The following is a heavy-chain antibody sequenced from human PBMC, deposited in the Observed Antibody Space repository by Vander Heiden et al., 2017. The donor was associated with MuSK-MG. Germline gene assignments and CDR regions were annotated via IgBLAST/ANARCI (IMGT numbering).Heavy chain of an antibody. V-gene: IGHV3-23*01. CDR1: GFTFSSYA. CDR2: IRDSGATT. CDR3: AKEVAAVGRPTFDY. Sequence: EVQLLASGGGLVQPGGSLRLSCAASGFTFSSYAISWLRQAPGTGLEWVAGIRDSGATTYYVDSVKGRFTISRDNSRNTLYLQMNGLRPEDSAVYYCAKEVAAVGRPTFDYWGQGTLVTVSS. J-gene: IGHJ4*02. D-gene: IGHD6-13*01.